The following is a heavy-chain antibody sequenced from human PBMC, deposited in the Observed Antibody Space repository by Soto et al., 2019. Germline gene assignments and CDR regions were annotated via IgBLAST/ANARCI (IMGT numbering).Heavy chain of an antibody. CDR2: FNPTGDTA. D-gene: IGHD5-18*01. Sequence: ASVKVSCKASGYTFTSYGINWVRQAPGQGLEWMGIFNPTGDTASYAQKLQGRVTMTRDTSTGTAYMELGSLRSEDTAVYYCARGGRIVDTGIGYYYYHAMDVWGQGTTVTVSS. J-gene: IGHJ6*02. CDR1: GYTFTSYG. CDR3: ARGGRIVDTGIGYYYYHAMDV. V-gene: IGHV1-46*01.